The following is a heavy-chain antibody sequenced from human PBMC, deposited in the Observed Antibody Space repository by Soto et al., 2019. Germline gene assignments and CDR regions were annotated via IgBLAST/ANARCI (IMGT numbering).Heavy chain of an antibody. CDR2: IYYSGST. D-gene: IGHD3-22*01. CDR3: ARDGAYYYDSSGFNIV. CDR1: GGSISSGGYY. V-gene: IGHV4-31*03. Sequence: QVQLQESGPGLVKPSQTLSLTCTVSGGSISSGGYYWSWIRQHPGKGLEWIGYIYYSGSTYYNPSLKSRVTISVDTSNNQFSLKLSSVTAADTAVYYCARDGAYYYDSSGFNIVWGPGTLVTVSS. J-gene: IGHJ4*02.